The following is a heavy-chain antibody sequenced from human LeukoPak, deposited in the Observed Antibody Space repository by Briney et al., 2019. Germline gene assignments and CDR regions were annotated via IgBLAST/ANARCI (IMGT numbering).Heavy chain of an antibody. J-gene: IGHJ4*02. D-gene: IGHD4-17*01. CDR2: ISGTGGGT. CDR3: AKIDGDYAHY. CDR1: GFTFSSYA. Sequence: GGSLRLSCAASGFTFSSYAMSWVRQAPGKGLEWVSSISGTGGGTYYADSVKGRFTISRDNSKNTLYFQMNSLRAEDTAVYYCAKIDGDYAHYWGQGTLVTVSS. V-gene: IGHV3-23*01.